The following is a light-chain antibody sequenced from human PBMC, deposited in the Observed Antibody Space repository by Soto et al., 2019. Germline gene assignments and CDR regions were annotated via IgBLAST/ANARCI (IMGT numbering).Light chain of an antibody. CDR2: AAS. CDR3: QPANDVPYT. CDR1: QSINPW. J-gene: IGKJ2*01. V-gene: IGKV1D-12*01. Sequence: DIQMTQSPSSVSASVGDRVIITCRASQSINPWVAWYQQKPGKAPKLLIYAASTLQSGVPSRFSGSGSGTAFPLTSRSLQPYYFVTYLWQPANDVPYTFGHGTYLEIK.